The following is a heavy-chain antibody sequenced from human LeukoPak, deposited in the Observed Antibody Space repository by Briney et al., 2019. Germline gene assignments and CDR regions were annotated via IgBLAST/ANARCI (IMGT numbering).Heavy chain of an antibody. CDR1: GFTFSSYS. J-gene: IGHJ4*02. D-gene: IGHD3-22*01. Sequence: GGSLRLSCAASGFTFSSYSMNWVRQAPGKGLEWVSSISSSSSYIYYADSVKGRFTISRDNSKNTLHLQMNSLRAEDTAVYYCARGRYHRDSSGYYDYWGQGTLVTVSS. CDR2: ISSSSSYI. CDR3: ARGRYHRDSSGYYDY. V-gene: IGHV3-21*01.